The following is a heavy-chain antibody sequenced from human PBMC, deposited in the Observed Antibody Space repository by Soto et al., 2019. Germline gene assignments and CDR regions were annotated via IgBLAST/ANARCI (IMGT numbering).Heavy chain of an antibody. CDR3: VRFRGYSYGYKTYYYYYGMDV. D-gene: IGHD5-18*01. Sequence: PSETLSLTCAVYGGSFSGYYWSWIRQPPGKGLEWIGEINHSGSTNYNPSLKSRVTISVDTSKNQFSLKLSSVTAADTAVYYCVRFRGYSYGYKTYYYYYGMDVWGQGTTVTVSS. V-gene: IGHV4-34*01. CDR1: GGSFSGYY. CDR2: INHSGST. J-gene: IGHJ6*02.